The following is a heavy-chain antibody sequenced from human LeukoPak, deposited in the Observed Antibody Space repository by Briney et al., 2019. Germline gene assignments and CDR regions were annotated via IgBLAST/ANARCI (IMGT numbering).Heavy chain of an antibody. V-gene: IGHV1-2*04. CDR2: INPNSGGT. J-gene: IGHJ6*02. D-gene: IGHD3-10*01. Sequence: ASVKVSCKASGYTFTGYYMHWVRQAPGQGLEWMGWINPNSGGTNYAQKFQGWVTMTRDTSISTAYMELSRLRSDDTAVYYCARGHYYGSGSYYVGYYYYGRDVWGQGTTVTVSS. CDR3: ARGHYYGSGSYYVGYYYYGRDV. CDR1: GYTFTGYY.